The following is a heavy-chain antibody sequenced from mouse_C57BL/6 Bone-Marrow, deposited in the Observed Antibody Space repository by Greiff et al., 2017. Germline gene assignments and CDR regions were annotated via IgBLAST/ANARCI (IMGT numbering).Heavy chain of an antibody. J-gene: IGHJ1*03. D-gene: IGHD1-1*01. CDR3: ARGLRYYFDV. CDR1: GFTFSDYG. Sequence: DVHLVESGGGLVQPGGSLKLSCAASGFTFSDYGMAWVRQAPRKGPEWVAFISNLAYSIYYADTVTGRFTISRENAKNTLYLEMSSLRSEDTAMYYCARGLRYYFDVWGTGTTVTVSS. V-gene: IGHV5-15*04. CDR2: ISNLAYSI.